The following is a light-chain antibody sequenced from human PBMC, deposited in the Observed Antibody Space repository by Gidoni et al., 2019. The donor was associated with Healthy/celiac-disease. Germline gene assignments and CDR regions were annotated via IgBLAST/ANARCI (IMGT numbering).Light chain of an antibody. CDR2: AAS. CDR1: QSISSY. J-gene: IGKJ1*01. CDR3: QQSYSIPQT. V-gene: IGKV1-39*01. Sequence: DIQMTQSPSSLSASVGDRVTITCRASQSISSYLNWYQQKPGKAPKLLIDAASSLQSGVPSRFSGSGSGTDFTLTISSLQPEDFATYYCQQSYSIPQTFGQGTKVEIK.